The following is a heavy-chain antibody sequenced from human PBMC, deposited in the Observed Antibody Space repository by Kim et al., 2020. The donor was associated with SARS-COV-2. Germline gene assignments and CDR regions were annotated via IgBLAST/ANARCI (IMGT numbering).Heavy chain of an antibody. Sequence: SETLSLTCTVSGGSISSSSYYWGWIRQPPGMGLEWIGSIYYSGSTYYNPSLKSRVTISVDTSKNQFSLKLSSVTAADTAVYYCARGEIAVAATAGDAFDIWGQGTMVTVSS. D-gene: IGHD6-19*01. CDR1: GGSISSSSYY. CDR2: IYYSGST. CDR3: ARGEIAVAATAGDAFDI. V-gene: IGHV4-39*01. J-gene: IGHJ3*02.